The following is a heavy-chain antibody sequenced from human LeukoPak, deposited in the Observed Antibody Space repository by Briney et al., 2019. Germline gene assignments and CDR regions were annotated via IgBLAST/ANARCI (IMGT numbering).Heavy chain of an antibody. CDR3: ARKRLHYYDSSDDAFDI. CDR1: GFTFSSYE. CDR2: ISSSGSTI. J-gene: IGHJ3*02. Sequence: GGSLRLSCAASGFTFSSYEMNWVRQAPGKGLEWVSYISSSGSTIYYADSVKGRFTISRDNAKNSLYLQMNSLRAEDTAVYYCARKRLHYYDSSDDAFDIWGQGTMVTVSS. D-gene: IGHD3-22*01. V-gene: IGHV3-48*03.